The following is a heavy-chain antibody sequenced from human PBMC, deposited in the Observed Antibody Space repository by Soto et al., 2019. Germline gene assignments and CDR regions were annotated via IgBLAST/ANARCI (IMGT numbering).Heavy chain of an antibody. Sequence: SETVSLTCTVSGGSISSSSYYWGWIRQHPGKGLEWIGSIYYSANTYYNPPLKSRVTISVDTTKNQFSLKLSSVTAADTAVYDCASNLDLYGDYGRPDYWGQGTLVTVSS. D-gene: IGHD4-17*01. CDR3: ASNLDLYGDYGRPDY. V-gene: IGHV4-39*01. CDR2: IYYSANT. CDR1: GGSISSSSYY. J-gene: IGHJ4*02.